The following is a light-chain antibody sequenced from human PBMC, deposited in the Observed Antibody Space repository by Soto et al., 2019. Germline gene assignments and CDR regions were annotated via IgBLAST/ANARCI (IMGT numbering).Light chain of an antibody. CDR1: QDIANF. V-gene: IGKV1-27*01. CDR3: QKCKVAPFT. J-gene: IGKJ4*01. Sequence: DILMTQSPSSLSAFVGDRVTITCRASQDIANFLAWYQQKPGKVPKLLIYAASTLQSGVPSRFSGSGSGTDFTLTISGLQPEDVATYYCQKCKVAPFTFGGGTKVDIK. CDR2: AAS.